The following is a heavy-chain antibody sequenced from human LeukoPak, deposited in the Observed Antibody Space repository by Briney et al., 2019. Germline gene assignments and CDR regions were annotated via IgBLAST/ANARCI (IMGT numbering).Heavy chain of an antibody. D-gene: IGHD3-3*01. J-gene: IGHJ4*02. V-gene: IGHV5-51*01. CDR2: IWPGDSDT. Sequence: GESLKISCKGSGYSFTSYWIGWVRQMPGKGLEWMGIIWPGDSDTRYSPSFQGQVTISADKSISTAYLQWSSLKASDTAMYYCPSALTISSSAPPVYWGQGTLVTVSS. CDR3: PSALTISSSAPPVY. CDR1: GYSFTSYW.